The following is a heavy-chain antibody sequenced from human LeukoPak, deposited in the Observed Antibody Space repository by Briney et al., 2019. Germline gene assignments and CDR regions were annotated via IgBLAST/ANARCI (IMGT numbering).Heavy chain of an antibody. CDR1: GFTFSSYG. CDR2: ISYDGSNK. Sequence: PGGSLRLSCAASGFTFSSYGMHWVRQAPGKGLEWVAVISYDGSNKYYADSVKGRFTISRDNSKNTLYLQMNSLRAEDTAVYYCAKDQYYDSSGYYVNYFAYWGQGTLVTVSS. CDR3: AKDQYYDSSGYYVNYFAY. V-gene: IGHV3-30*18. D-gene: IGHD3-22*01. J-gene: IGHJ4*02.